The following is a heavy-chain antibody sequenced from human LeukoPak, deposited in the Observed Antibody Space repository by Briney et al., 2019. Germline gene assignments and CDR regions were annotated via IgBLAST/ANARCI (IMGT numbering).Heavy chain of an antibody. CDR1: GYTFTSYD. Sequence: ASVKVSCKASGYTFTSYDINWVRQAPGQGLEWMGWMNPNSGNTGYAQKFQGRVTMTRNTSISTAYMELSSLRSEDTAVYYCARVDSDSRAPAGDYWGQGTLVTVSS. D-gene: IGHD3-22*01. CDR2: MNPNSGNT. CDR3: ARVDSDSRAPAGDY. V-gene: IGHV1-8*01. J-gene: IGHJ4*02.